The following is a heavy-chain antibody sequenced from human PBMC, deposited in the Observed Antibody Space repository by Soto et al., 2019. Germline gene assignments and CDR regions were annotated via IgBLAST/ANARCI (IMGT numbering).Heavy chain of an antibody. J-gene: IGHJ4*02. Sequence: PSETLSLTCTISGGSISRYFWGWIRQPPGKGLELIGYIYYTGSTNYHPSLKNRVTISVDTSQNQFSLKLNSVTAADTAVYFCARSLRNDLFDYWGQGALVTVSS. CDR3: ARSLRNDLFDY. CDR2: IYYTGST. V-gene: IGHV4-59*01. D-gene: IGHD3-16*01. CDR1: GGSISRYF.